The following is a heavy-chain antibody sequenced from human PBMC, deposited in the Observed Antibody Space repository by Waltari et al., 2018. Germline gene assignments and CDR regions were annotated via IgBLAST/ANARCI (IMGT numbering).Heavy chain of an antibody. D-gene: IGHD2-15*01. V-gene: IGHV4-34*01. CDR2: INHSGRT. J-gene: IGHJ2*01. Sequence: QVQLQQWGAGLLKPSETLSLTCAVYGGSFSGYYWSWIRQPPGKGLEWIGEINHSGRTNYNPSLKSRVTISVDTSKNQFSLKLSSVTAADTAVYYCARGRTDIVVVVAATESRGYFDLWGRGTLVTVSS. CDR1: GGSFSGYY. CDR3: ARGRTDIVVVVAATESRGYFDL.